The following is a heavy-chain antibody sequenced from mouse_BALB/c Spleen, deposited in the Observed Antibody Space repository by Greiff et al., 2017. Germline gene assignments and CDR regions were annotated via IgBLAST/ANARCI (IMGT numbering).Heavy chain of an antibody. Sequence: EVKLVESGGGLVKPGGSLKLSCATSGFTFSRYAMSWVRQTPEKRLEWVASISSGGSSYYPDSVKGRFTTSRDNARNILYLQMSSLRSDDTAMYFCAKGFTTAFDYWGQGTTLTVSS. J-gene: IGHJ2*01. CDR2: ISSGGSS. D-gene: IGHD1-2*01. V-gene: IGHV5-6-5*01. CDR3: AKGFTTAFDY. CDR1: GFTFSRYA.